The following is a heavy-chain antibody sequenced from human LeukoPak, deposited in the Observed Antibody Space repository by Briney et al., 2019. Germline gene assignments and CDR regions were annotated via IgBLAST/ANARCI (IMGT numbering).Heavy chain of an antibody. D-gene: IGHD3-10*01. CDR3: ARSITMVRGVIITKTPFDY. CDR2: ISSSSSTI. Sequence: GGSLRLSCAASGFTFSSYSMNWVRQAPGKGLEWVSYISSSSSTIYYADSVKGRFTISRDNAKNSLYLQMNSLRAEDTAVYYCARSITMVRGVIITKTPFDYWGQGTLVTVSS. J-gene: IGHJ4*02. V-gene: IGHV3-48*04. CDR1: GFTFSSYS.